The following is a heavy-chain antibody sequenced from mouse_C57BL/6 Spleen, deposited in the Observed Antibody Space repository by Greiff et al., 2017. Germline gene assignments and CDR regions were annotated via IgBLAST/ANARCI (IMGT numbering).Heavy chain of an antibody. J-gene: IGHJ4*01. V-gene: IGHV1-15*01. D-gene: IGHD2-4*01. Sequence: VHVKQSGAELVRPGASVTLSCKASGYTFTDYEMHWVKQTPVHGLEWIGAIDPETGGTAYNQKFKGKAILTADKSSSTAYMELRSLTSEDSAVYYCTLYDYDVEGLAMDYWGQGTSVTVSS. CDR2: IDPETGGT. CDR3: TLYDYDVEGLAMDY. CDR1: GYTFTDYE.